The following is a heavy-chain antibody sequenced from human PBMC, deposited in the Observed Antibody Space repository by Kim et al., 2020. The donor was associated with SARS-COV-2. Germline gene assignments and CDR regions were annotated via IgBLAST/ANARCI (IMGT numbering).Heavy chain of an antibody. J-gene: IGHJ4*02. Sequence: ASVKGRFTISRDDSKSIAYLQMNSVKDEDTAVYFCTRDLWRYQQHSGPLEYWGQGTLVTVSS. CDR3: TRDLWRYQQHSGPLEY. V-gene: IGHV3-49*02. D-gene: IGHD2-2*01.